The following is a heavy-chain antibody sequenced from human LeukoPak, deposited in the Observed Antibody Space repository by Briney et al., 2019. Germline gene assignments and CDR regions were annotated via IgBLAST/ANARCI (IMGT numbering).Heavy chain of an antibody. V-gene: IGHV3-23*01. J-gene: IGHJ4*02. CDR3: AKGVGAARPTRMVYFDY. CDR2: MSGSGGST. D-gene: IGHD6-6*01. CDR1: GFTFSSYA. Sequence: GGSLRLSCAASGFTFSSYAMSWLRQAPGKGLEWVSAMSGSGGSTYYADSVKGRFTISRDNSKNTLYLQMNSLRAEDTAVYYCAKGVGAARPTRMVYFDYWGQGTLVTVSS.